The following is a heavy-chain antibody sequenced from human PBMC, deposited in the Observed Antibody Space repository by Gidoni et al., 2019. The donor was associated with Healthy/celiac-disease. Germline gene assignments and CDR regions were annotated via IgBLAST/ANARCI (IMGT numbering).Heavy chain of an antibody. V-gene: IGHV3-21*01. CDR3: ARDSDYEGGFDP. Sequence: EVQLVESGGGLVKPGGSLRLSCAASGFTFSSYSMNWVRQAPGKGLEWVSSISSSSSYIYYADSVKGRFTISRDNAKNSLYLQMNSLRAEDTAVYYCARDSDYEGGFDPWGQGTLVTVSS. CDR1: GFTFSSYS. CDR2: ISSSSSYI. J-gene: IGHJ5*02. D-gene: IGHD5-12*01.